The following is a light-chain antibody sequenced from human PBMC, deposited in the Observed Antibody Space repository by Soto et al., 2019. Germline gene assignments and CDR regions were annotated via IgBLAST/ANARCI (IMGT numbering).Light chain of an antibody. CDR2: GAS. CDR1: QSVSGN. V-gene: IGKV3-15*01. CDR3: QQYHNWPPGLT. Sequence: EVVMTQSPATLSVSPGERVTLSCTASQSVSGNLAWYQQKPGQAPRLLIHGASTRATDTPARFSGSGSGTEFTLTITSLQSEDFAVYYCQQYHNWPPGLTFGGGTKVDIK. J-gene: IGKJ4*01.